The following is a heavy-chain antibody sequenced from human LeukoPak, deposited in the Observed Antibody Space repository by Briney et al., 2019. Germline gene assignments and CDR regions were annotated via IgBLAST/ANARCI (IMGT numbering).Heavy chain of an antibody. V-gene: IGHV4-31*11. CDR2: IYYSGST. J-gene: IGHJ3*02. CDR3: ARMYSSRTSGTPSNAFDI. Sequence: PSETLSLTCAVYGGSFSGYYWSWIRQHPGKGLEWIGYIYYSGSTYYNPSLKSRVTISVDTSKNQFSLKLSSVTAADTAVYYCARMYSSRTSGTPSNAFDIWGQGTMVTVSS. D-gene: IGHD6-13*01. CDR1: GGSFSGYY.